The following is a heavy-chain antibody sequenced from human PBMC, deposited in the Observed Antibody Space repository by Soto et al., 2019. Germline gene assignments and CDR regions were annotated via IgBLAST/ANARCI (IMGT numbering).Heavy chain of an antibody. CDR3: AKYPVLRYFDWYFDY. D-gene: IGHD3-9*01. CDR2: INSSGSTT. Sequence: GGSLRLSCAVSGFTFSGYWMHWVRQAPGKGLEWVSGINSSGSTTSYADSVKGRFTISRDNSKNTLYLQMNSLRAEDTAVYYCAKYPVLRYFDWYFDYWGQRTLVTVSS. J-gene: IGHJ4*02. V-gene: IGHV3-74*01. CDR1: GFTFSGYW.